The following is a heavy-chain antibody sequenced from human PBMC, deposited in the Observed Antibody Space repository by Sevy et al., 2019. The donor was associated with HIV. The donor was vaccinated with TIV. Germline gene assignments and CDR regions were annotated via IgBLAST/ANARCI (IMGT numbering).Heavy chain of an antibody. CDR2: ISSSSSYI. J-gene: IGHJ4*02. CDR1: GFTFSSYS. Sequence: GGSLRLSCAASGFTFSSYSMNWVRQAPGKGLEWVSSISSSSSYIYYAYSVKGRFTISRDNAKNSLYLQMNSLRAEDTAVYYCARDFTWELRVYDYWGQGTLVTVSS. CDR3: ARDFTWELRVYDY. D-gene: IGHD1-26*01. V-gene: IGHV3-21*01.